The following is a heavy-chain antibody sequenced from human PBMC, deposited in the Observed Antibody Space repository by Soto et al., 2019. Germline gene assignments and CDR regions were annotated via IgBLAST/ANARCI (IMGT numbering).Heavy chain of an antibody. J-gene: IGHJ3*02. CDR3: AREYYHCAGDDYAGSDGFDI. Sequence: CRRPSCVAAGFTLTNYGMHWVRPPPGKGREWVARTWYDGIKTMYADSVKGRFTIAKVICENTLYLQMNSLRAEGTAVYYCAREYYHCAGDDYAGSDGFDIWGRGTMVTVSS. V-gene: IGHV3-33*01. CDR1: GFTLTNYG. CDR2: TWYDGIKT. D-gene: IGHD3-10*01.